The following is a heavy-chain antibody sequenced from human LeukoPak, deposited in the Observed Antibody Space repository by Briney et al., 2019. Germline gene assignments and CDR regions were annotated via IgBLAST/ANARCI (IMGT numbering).Heavy chain of an antibody. Sequence: SETLSLTCTVSGGSISSYYWSWIRQPAGKGLEWIGRIYTSGSTNYNPSLKSRVTMSVDTSKNQFSLKLSSVTAADTAVYYCAREVVAKDYYYYGMDVWGQGTTVTVSS. CDR3: AREVVAKDYYYYGMDV. D-gene: IGHD2-15*01. CDR2: IYTSGST. J-gene: IGHJ6*02. V-gene: IGHV4-4*07. CDR1: GGSISSYY.